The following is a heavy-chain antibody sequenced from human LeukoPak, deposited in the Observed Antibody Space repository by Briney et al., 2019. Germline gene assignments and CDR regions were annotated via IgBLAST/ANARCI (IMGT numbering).Heavy chain of an antibody. CDR1: GGTFSSYA. J-gene: IGHJ6*03. CDR2: IIPIFGTA. D-gene: IGHD5-18*01. V-gene: IGHV1-69*05. Sequence: SVEVSRKASGGTFSSYAISWVRQAPGQGLEWMGGIIPIFGTANYAQKFQGRVTITTDESTSTAYMELSSLRSEDTAVYYCARDTNVDTAAERYYYYYMDVWGKGTTVTVSS. CDR3: ARDTNVDTAAERYYYYYMDV.